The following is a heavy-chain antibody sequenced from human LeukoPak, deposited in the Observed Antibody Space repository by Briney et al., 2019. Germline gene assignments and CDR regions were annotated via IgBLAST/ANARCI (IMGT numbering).Heavy chain of an antibody. CDR1: GYTFTSYG. J-gene: IGHJ2*01. CDR2: IIPILGIA. CDR3: ARGKRINWYFDL. V-gene: IGHV1-69*04. Sequence: GASVKVSCKASGYTFTSYGISWVRQAPGQGLEWMGRIIPILGIANYAQKFQGRVTITADKSTSTAYMELSSLRSEDTAVYYCARGKRINWYFDLWGRGTLVTVSS.